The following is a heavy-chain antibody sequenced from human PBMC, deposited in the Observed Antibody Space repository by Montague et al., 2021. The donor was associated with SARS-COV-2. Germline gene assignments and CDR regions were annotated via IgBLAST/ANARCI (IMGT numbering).Heavy chain of an antibody. Sequence: SLRLSCAASGFTFSSYGMHWVRQAPGKGLEWVAVIWYDGSNKYYADSVKGRFTISRDNSKNTPYLQMNSLRAEDTAVYYCARDRVRAAAGTRYYFDYWGQGTLVTVSS. CDR3: ARDRVRAAAGTRYYFDY. J-gene: IGHJ4*02. D-gene: IGHD6-13*01. CDR1: GFTFSSYG. V-gene: IGHV3-33*01. CDR2: IWYDGSNK.